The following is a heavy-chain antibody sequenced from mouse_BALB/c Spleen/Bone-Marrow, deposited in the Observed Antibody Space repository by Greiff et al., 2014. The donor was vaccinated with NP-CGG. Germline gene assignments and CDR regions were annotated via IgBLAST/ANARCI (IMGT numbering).Heavy chain of an antibody. Sequence: VQLQQPGAELVKPGASVKLSCTASGFNIKDTYMHWVKQRPEQRLEWIGRIDPANGNTKYDPKFQGKATITADTSSNTAYLQLSSLTSEDTAVYYCANYYYGYYFDSWGQGTTLTVSS. J-gene: IGHJ2*01. V-gene: IGHV14-3*02. D-gene: IGHD1-1*01. CDR1: GFNIKDTY. CDR3: ANYYYGYYFDS. CDR2: IDPANGNT.